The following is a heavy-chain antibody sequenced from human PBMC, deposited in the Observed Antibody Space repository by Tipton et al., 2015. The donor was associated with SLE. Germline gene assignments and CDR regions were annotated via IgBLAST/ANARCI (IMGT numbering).Heavy chain of an antibody. Sequence: GLVKPSETLSLICNVSGHSISSGYYWGWIRQFPGKGLEWIGSFYHSGTTYYNPSLKSRLTLSIDTSKNQFSLKLSSVTAADTAVYYCVRLELPATKADYWGPGTLVTVSS. J-gene: IGHJ4*02. V-gene: IGHV4-38-2*02. CDR3: VRLELPATKADY. D-gene: IGHD5-24*01. CDR1: GHSISSGYY. CDR2: FYHSGTT.